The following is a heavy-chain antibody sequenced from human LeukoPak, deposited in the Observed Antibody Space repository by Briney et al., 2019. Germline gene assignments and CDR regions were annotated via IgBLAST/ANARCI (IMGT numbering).Heavy chain of an antibody. D-gene: IGHD5-24*01. CDR2: IYTSGST. CDR3: AREWRWLQSWFDP. J-gene: IGHJ5*02. Sequence: NPSQTLSLTCTVSGGSISSGSYYWSWIRQPAGKGLEWIGRIYTSGSTNYNPSLKSRVTISVDTSKNQFSLKLSSVTAADTAVYYCAREWRWLQSWFDPWGQGTLVTVSS. V-gene: IGHV4-61*02. CDR1: GGSISSGSYY.